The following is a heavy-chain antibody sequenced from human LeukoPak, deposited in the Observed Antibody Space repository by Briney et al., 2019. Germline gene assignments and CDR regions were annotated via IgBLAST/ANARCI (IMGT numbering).Heavy chain of an antibody. Sequence: GGSLRLSCAASGFTFDDYAMHWVRQAPGKGLEWVSGISWNSGSIGYADSVKGRFTISRDNAKNSLYLQMNSLRAEDMALYYCAKGWESYWDYWGQGTLVTVSS. J-gene: IGHJ4*02. CDR2: ISWNSGSI. D-gene: IGHD1-26*01. CDR3: AKGWESYWDY. CDR1: GFTFDDYA. V-gene: IGHV3-9*03.